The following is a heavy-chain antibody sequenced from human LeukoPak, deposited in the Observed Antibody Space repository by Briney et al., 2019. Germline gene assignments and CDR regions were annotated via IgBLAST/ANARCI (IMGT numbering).Heavy chain of an antibody. CDR1: GFTSSNYW. J-gene: IGHJ4*02. Sequence: GGSLRLSCAATGFTSSNYWMSWFRQAPGKGLEWVANIKYDGREKQYVDSVKGRFTISRDNAKNSLFLQMNSLRAEDTAVYYCARYLNSGPEDFWGQGTLVTVSS. D-gene: IGHD1-26*01. V-gene: IGHV3-7*01. CDR3: ARYLNSGPEDF. CDR2: IKYDGREK.